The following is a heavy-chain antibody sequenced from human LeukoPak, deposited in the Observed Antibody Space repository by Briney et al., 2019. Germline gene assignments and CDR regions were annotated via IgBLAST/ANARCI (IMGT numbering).Heavy chain of an antibody. V-gene: IGHV1-24*01. CDR3: AADPFFREVAGHNWFDP. J-gene: IGHJ5*02. CDR2: FDPEEGEI. D-gene: IGHD6-19*01. CDR1: GYTLNEIS. Sequence: ASVKVSCKVSGYTLNEISMHWARQAPGKGLEWMGGFDPEEGEIVYAQKFQGRVTMTEDTSTDTAYMELRSLRSEDTAVYYCAADPFFREVAGHNWFDPWGQGTLVTVSS.